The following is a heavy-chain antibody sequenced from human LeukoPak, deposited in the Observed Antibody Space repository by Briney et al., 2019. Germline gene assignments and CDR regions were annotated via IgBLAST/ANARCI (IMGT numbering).Heavy chain of an antibody. J-gene: IGHJ4*02. CDR3: ARRRVVAATLDY. Sequence: PSETLSLTCTVSGGSSSSSRYYWGWIRQPPGKGLEWIGSIYYSGSTYYNPSLKSRVTISVDTSKNQFSLKLSSVTAADTAVYYCARRRVVAATLDYWGQGTLVTVSS. D-gene: IGHD2-15*01. CDR1: GGSSSSSRYY. CDR2: IYYSGST. V-gene: IGHV4-39*01.